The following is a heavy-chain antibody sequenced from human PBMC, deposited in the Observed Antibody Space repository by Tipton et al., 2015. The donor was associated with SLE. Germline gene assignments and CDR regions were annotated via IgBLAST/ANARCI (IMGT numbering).Heavy chain of an antibody. D-gene: IGHD4-23*01. CDR2: IYNSGGT. CDR1: GGSVSSGGYY. CDR3: ARGLMVVTLGWFDP. Sequence: TLSLTCTVSGGSVSSGGYYWSWIRQHPGKGLEWIGYIYNSGGTDYSPSLKSRVTISVDRSKNQFSLKLSSVTAADTAVYYCARGLMVVTLGWFDPWGQGTLVTVSS. J-gene: IGHJ5*02. V-gene: IGHV4-31*03.